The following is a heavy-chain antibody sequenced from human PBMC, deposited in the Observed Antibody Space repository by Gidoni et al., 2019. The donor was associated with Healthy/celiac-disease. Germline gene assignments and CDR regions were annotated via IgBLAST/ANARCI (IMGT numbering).Heavy chain of an antibody. CDR1: GFPFSSYP. CDR3: AKDYYGSGSYSFDAFDI. D-gene: IGHD3-10*01. CDR2: ISGSGGST. J-gene: IGHJ3*02. V-gene: IGHV3-23*01. Sequence: EVQLLESGGGLVQPGGSLRLSCAASGFPFSSYPMSWVRQAQGKGLEWVSAISGSGGSTYYADSVKGRFTISRDNSKNTLYLQMNSLRAEDTAVYYCAKDYYGSGSYSFDAFDIWGQGTMVTVSS.